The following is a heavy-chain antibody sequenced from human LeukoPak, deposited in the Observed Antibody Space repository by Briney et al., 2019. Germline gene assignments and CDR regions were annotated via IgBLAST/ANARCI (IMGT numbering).Heavy chain of an antibody. CDR1: GFTFSSYG. Sequence: PGGSLRLSCAASGFTFSSYGMHWVRQAPGKGLEWVAVIWYDGSNKYYADSVKGRFTISRDNFKNTLYLQMNSLRAEDTAVYYCARDANWNDVRSSYYYGMDVWGQGTTVTVSS. V-gene: IGHV3-33*01. CDR2: IWYDGSNK. J-gene: IGHJ6*02. CDR3: ARDANWNDVRSSYYYGMDV. D-gene: IGHD1-20*01.